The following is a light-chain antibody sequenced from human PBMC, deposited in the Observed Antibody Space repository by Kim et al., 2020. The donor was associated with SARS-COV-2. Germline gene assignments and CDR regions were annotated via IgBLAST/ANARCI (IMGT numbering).Light chain of an antibody. CDR1: CLRSYY. CDR2: ARN. CDR3: QSRDSGGNVV. J-gene: IGLJ2*01. Sequence: SELTQDPAVSVALGQTVRITCQGDCLRSYYAAWYQQKPRQAPVLVIYARNNRPSGIPDRFSGSASGNTASLTISGAQAEDEADFYCQSRDSGGNVVFGGGTQLTVL. V-gene: IGLV3-19*01.